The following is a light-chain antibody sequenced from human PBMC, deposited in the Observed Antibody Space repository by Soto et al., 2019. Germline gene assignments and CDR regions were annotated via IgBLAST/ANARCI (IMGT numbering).Light chain of an antibody. J-gene: IGLJ1*01. Sequence: QSVLTQPASVSGSPGQSITISCTGTSSDVGSYNLVSWYQQHPGKAPKLMIYEGSKRPSGVSNRFPGSKSGNTASLTISGLQAEDEADYYCCSYAGSSIRYVFGTGTKVTVL. CDR2: EGS. CDR3: CSYAGSSIRYV. V-gene: IGLV2-23*01. CDR1: SSDVGSYNL.